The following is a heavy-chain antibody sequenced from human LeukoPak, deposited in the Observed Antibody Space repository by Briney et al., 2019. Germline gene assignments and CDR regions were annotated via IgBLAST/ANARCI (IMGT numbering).Heavy chain of an antibody. CDR1: GFSLRTSGVG. V-gene: IGHV2-5*02. CDR2: IYWDDDK. J-gene: IGHJ4*02. D-gene: IGHD3-3*01. CDR3: AQSGRFWSGFYIDKYFDY. Sequence: ESGPTLVEPTQTLTLTCTFSGFSLRTSGVGVGWFRQSPGKALECLAIIYWDDDKRYSPFLKNRATITKDTSKNQVILTMTTVDPVDTGTYFCAQSGRFWSGFYIDKYFDYWGQGTLVTVSS.